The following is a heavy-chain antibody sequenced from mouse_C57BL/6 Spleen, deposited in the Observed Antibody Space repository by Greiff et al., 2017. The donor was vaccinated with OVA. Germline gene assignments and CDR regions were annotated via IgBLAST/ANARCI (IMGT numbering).Heavy chain of an antibody. D-gene: IGHD1-1*01. Sequence: VKLMESGPGLVQPSQSLSITCTVSGFSLTSYGVHWVRQSPGKGLEWLGVIWSGGSTDYNAAFISRLSISKDNSKSQVFFKMNSLQADDTAIYYCAMTTVVAPSYWYFDVWGTGTTVTVSS. CDR3: AMTTVVAPSYWYFDV. J-gene: IGHJ1*03. V-gene: IGHV2-2*01. CDR1: GFSLTSYG. CDR2: IWSGGST.